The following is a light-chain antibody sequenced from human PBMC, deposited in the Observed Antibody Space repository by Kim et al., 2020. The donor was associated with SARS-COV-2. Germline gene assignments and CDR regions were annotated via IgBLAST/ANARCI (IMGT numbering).Light chain of an antibody. Sequence: SRGHRATPPCRASQSIRSYLAWYHHNRGQAPRLLIYYASNRATGIPARFSGSGSGTDFTLTISSLEPKDFAVYYCQQRSNWPPETFGQGTKVDIK. CDR2: YAS. CDR1: QSIRSY. CDR3: QQRSNWPPET. J-gene: IGKJ1*01. V-gene: IGKV3-11*01.